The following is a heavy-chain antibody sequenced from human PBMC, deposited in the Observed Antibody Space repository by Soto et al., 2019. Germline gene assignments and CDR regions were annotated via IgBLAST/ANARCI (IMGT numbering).Heavy chain of an antibody. Sequence: PGGSRRRSCAASGFTFSSYWMSWVGQVPGKGLEWVANIKQDGSDKYYMDSVKGRFTISRDNAKNSLYLHMNSLRVEDTAVYCCAKIAVQPTFDYWGQGTLVTVSS. CDR1: GFTFSSYW. J-gene: IGHJ4*02. CDR3: AKIAVQPTFDY. V-gene: IGHV3-7*03. D-gene: IGHD6-19*01. CDR2: IKQDGSDK.